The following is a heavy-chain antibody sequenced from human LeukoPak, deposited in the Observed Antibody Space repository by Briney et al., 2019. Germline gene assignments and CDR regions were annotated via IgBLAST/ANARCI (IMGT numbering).Heavy chain of an antibody. CDR1: GGTFSSYA. D-gene: IGHD6-13*01. J-gene: IGHJ3*02. CDR3: ARDRRSYSSGWYYAFDI. Sequence: SVKVSCKASGGTFSSYAISWVRQAPGQGLEWMGGIIPIFGTANYAQKFQGGVTITADESTSTAYMELSSLRSEDTAVYYCARDRRSYSSGWYYAFDIWGQGTMVTVSS. CDR2: IIPIFGTA. V-gene: IGHV1-69*01.